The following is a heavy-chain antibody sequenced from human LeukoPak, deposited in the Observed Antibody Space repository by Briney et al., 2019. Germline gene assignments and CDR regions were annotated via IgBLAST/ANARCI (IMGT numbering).Heavy chain of an antibody. CDR1: GFTFDDYG. V-gene: IGHV3-20*04. CDR2: INWNGGST. D-gene: IGHD4-17*01. Sequence: PGGSLRLSCAASGFTFDDYGMSWVRQAPGKGLEWVSGINWNGGSTGYADSVKGRFTISRDNAKNSLYLQMNSLRAEDTALYYCARATSQGYGDLPDYWGQGTPVTVSS. J-gene: IGHJ4*02. CDR3: ARATSQGYGDLPDY.